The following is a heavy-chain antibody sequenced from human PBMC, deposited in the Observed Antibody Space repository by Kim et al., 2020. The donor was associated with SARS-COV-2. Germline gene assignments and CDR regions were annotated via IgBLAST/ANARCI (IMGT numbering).Heavy chain of an antibody. J-gene: IGHJ4*02. CDR3: ARGDRVGYYLYY. D-gene: IGHD3-10*01. CDR1: GFTFSDYW. V-gene: IGHV3-74*01. Sequence: GESLKISCAASGFTFSDYWMHWVRQAPGNGLVWVSRIYTDGTRTAYADSVTGRFTISRDNAKNTVYLQMNSLRAEDTAVYYCARGDRVGYYLYYWGQGILVXVSS. CDR2: IYTDGTRT.